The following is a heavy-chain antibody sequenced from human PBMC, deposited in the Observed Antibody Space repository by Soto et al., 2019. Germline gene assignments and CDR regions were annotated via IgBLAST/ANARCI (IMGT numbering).Heavy chain of an antibody. CDR1: DGSISSYY. Sequence: PSETLSLTCTVSDGSISSYYWSWIRQPPGKGLEWIGSIYHSGSTYYNPSLQGRVTISVDTSKNQFSLKLSSVTAADTAVYFCAGRSSLASVQVYFGEISNYNWFDPWGQGTLVTVSS. J-gene: IGHJ5*02. V-gene: IGHV4-59*04. CDR3: AGRSSLASVQVYFGEISNYNWFDP. D-gene: IGHD3-10*01. CDR2: IYHSGST.